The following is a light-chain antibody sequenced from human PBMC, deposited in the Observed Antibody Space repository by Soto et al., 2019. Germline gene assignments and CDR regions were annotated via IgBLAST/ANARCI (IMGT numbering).Light chain of an antibody. CDR2: RNN. CDR1: SSSIGSNY. J-gene: IGLJ1*01. CDR3: AAWDDSLSEV. Sequence: QSALTQPPSASGTPGQRVTISCSGSSSSIGSNYVYWYQQLPGTAPKLLIYRNNQRPSGVPDRFSGSKSGTSASLAISGLRSEDEADYYCAAWDDSLSEVFGTGTKDTDL. V-gene: IGLV1-47*01.